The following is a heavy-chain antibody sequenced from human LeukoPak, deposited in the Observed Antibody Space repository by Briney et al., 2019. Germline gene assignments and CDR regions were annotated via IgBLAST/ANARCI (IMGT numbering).Heavy chain of an antibody. D-gene: IGHD6-19*01. CDR3: AKDGDSSGWYGTYYYYYGMDV. CDR2: ISYDGSNK. Sequence: QPGRSLRLSCAASGFTFSSYAMHLVRQAPGKGLEWVAVISYDGSNKYYADSVKGRFTISRDNSKNTLYLQMNSLRAEDTAVYYCAKDGDSSGWYGTYYYYYGMDVWGQGTTVTVSS. J-gene: IGHJ6*02. V-gene: IGHV3-30-3*01. CDR1: GFTFSSYA.